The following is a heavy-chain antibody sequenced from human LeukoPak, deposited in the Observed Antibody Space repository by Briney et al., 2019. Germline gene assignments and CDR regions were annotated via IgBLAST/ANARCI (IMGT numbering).Heavy chain of an antibody. V-gene: IGHV3-20*04. D-gene: IGHD2-21*01. CDR3: AKVGIFGAFDI. CDR2: INWNGGST. Sequence: RAGGSLRLSCAASGFTFDDYGMSWVRQAPGKGLEWVSGINWNGGSTGYADSVKGRFTISRDNAKNSLYLQMNSLRAEDTAVYYCAKVGIFGAFDIWGQGTMVTVSS. CDR1: GFTFDDYG. J-gene: IGHJ3*02.